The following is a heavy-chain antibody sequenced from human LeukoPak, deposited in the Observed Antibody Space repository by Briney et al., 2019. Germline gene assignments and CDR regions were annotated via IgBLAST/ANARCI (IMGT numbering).Heavy chain of an antibody. CDR1: GFTFSNSW. V-gene: IGHV3-7*01. CDR3: ARDRAYGTFDY. D-gene: IGHD4-17*01. J-gene: IGHJ4*02. Sequence: GGSLRLSCVDSGFTFSNSWMSWVRQAPWRGLEWVATSNADGSEEFYVESVKGRFTISGNNARNSLFLHMDSLRAEDTAVYYCARDRAYGTFDYWSQGTLVTVSS. CDR2: SNADGSEE.